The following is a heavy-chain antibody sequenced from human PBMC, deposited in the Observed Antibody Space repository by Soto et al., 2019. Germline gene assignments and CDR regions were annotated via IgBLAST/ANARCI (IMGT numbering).Heavy chain of an antibody. D-gene: IGHD2-2*01. CDR2: IIPIFGTA. V-gene: IGHV1-69*13. J-gene: IGHJ4*02. CDR1: GYTFTSYG. Sequence: SVKVSCKASGYTFTSYGISWVRQAPGQGLEWMGGIIPIFGTANYAQKFQGRVTITADESTSTAYMELSSLRSEDTAVYYCAVGGRYCISTSCYFPFDYWGQGTLVTVSS. CDR3: AVGGRYCISTSCYFPFDY.